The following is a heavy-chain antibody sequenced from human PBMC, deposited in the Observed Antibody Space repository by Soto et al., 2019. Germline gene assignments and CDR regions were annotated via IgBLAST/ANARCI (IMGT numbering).Heavy chain of an antibody. CDR3: ARESEDLTSNFDY. J-gene: IGHJ4*02. CDR1: CFTFTRYS. Sequence: VGSLRLSCAASCFTFTRYSMNWVRKAPGKGLEWGSSISSTTNYIYYADSMKARFTVSRDNAKNSVYLEMNSLSAEDTAVYYCARESEDLTSNFDYWGQGTLVTVSS. CDR2: ISSTTNYI. V-gene: IGHV3-21*01.